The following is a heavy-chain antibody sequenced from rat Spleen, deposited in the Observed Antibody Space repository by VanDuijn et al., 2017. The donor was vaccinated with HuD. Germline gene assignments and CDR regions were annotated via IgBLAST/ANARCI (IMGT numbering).Heavy chain of an antibody. V-gene: IGHV5-25*01. CDR2: ISPSGRNT. Sequence: EVQLVESGGDLVQPGRSLKLSCAASGFTFNSYDMAWVRQAPTKGLEWVAFISPSGRNTYYRDSVKGRFTVSRDNAKSTLYLQMDSLRSEDTATYYCARHWGYWGQGVMVTVSS. CDR1: GFTFNSYD. J-gene: IGHJ2*01. D-gene: IGHD4-6*01. CDR3: ARHWGY.